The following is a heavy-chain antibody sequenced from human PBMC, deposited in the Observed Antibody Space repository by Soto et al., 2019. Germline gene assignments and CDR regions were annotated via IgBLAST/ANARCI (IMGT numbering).Heavy chain of an antibody. CDR2: IHHSGSA. Sequence: WTWIRQPPGKGLEWIGTIHHSGSATYNPSLKSRVSISLDTSKDQLSLRLTSFSAADTAVYFCARDRPRAIYNSDSYYYGLDVWGLGTTVTVSS. D-gene: IGHD6-19*01. J-gene: IGHJ6*02. V-gene: IGHV4-59*01. CDR3: ARDRPRAIYNSDSYYYGLDV.